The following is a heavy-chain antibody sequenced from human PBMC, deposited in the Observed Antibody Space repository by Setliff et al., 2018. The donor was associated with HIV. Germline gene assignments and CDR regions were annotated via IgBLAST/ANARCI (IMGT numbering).Heavy chain of an antibody. CDR2: ISSSAGST. Sequence: GSLRLSCAASGFTFSSYAMSWVRQTPGKGLEWVSFISSSAGSTYYSDSVKGRFTISRDNAKNSLYLQMNSLRAEDTALYYCVKDIAASGPHYYGLDVWGQGTTVTVSS. D-gene: IGHD6-25*01. CDR1: GFTFSSYA. CDR3: VKDIAASGPHYYGLDV. J-gene: IGHJ6*02. V-gene: IGHV3-23*01.